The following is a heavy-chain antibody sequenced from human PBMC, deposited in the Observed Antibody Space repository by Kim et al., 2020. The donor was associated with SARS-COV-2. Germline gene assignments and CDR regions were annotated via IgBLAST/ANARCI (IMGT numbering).Heavy chain of an antibody. CDR3: VKDLHLYGDYPAVNPCFDY. V-gene: IGHV3-64D*09. D-gene: IGHD4-17*01. CDR1: GFTFSSYA. J-gene: IGHJ4*02. Sequence: GGSLRLSCSASGFTFSSYAMHWVRQAPGKGLEYVSAISSNGGSTYYADSVKGRFTISRDNSKNTLYLQMSSLRAEDTAVYYCVKDLHLYGDYPAVNPCFDYWGQGTLVTVSS. CDR2: ISSNGGST.